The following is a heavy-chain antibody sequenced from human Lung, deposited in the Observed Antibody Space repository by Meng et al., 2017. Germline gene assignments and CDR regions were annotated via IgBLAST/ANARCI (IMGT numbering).Heavy chain of an antibody. CDR2: INDNGDTT. J-gene: IGHJ4*02. Sequence: GASLKISCAASGFTFRDFGMSWVRQAPGKGLEWVARINDNGDTTTYADSVKGRFTISRDNAKKSLYLQMNSLGGGDTAFYYCARQDSLFDYWGQGALVTVSS. V-gene: IGHV3-20*04. CDR1: GFTFRDFG. CDR3: ARQDSLFDY. D-gene: IGHD3-22*01.